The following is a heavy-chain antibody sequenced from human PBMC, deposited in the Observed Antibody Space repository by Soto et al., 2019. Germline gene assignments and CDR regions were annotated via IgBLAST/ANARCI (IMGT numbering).Heavy chain of an antibody. CDR1: GFTFSTYT. CDR3: ESLVATGY. V-gene: IGHV3-21*01. J-gene: IGHJ4*02. Sequence: PWGALIVASASSGFTFSTYTMNWVRQAPGKGLDWVSSISCSSSYIYYAASVKGRFTISRDNAKNSLYLQMNSLRAEDTGVYYCESLVATGYWGQGTLVTVSS. CDR2: ISCSSSYI. D-gene: IGHD5-12*01.